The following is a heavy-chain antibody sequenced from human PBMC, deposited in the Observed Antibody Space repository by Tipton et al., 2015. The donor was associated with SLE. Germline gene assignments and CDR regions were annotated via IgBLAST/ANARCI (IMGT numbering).Heavy chain of an antibody. CDR1: GGSFSGYY. Sequence: GSLRLSCAVYGGSFSGYYWSWIRQPPGKGLEWIGEINHSGSTNYNPSLKSRVTISVDTSKNQFSLKLSSVTAADTAVYYCARGGLGIIDYWGQGTLVTVSS. V-gene: IGHV4-34*01. D-gene: IGHD7-27*01. CDR3: ARGGLGIIDY. CDR2: INHSGST. J-gene: IGHJ4*02.